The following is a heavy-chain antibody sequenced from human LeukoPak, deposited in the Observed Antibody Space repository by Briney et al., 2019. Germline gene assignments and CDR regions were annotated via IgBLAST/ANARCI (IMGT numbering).Heavy chain of an antibody. CDR1: GGSISSVGYY. CDR3: ASRYTSGTYYSGY. CDR2: IYYSGST. J-gene: IGHJ4*02. V-gene: IGHV4-31*03. D-gene: IGHD3-10*01. Sequence: PSETLSLTCTVSGGSISSVGYYWTWIRQHPVKGLEWIGYIYYSGSTYYNPSLKSRLTISVDTSKDQFSLRLSSVTAADTAVYYCASRYTSGTYYSGYWGPGTLVTVSS.